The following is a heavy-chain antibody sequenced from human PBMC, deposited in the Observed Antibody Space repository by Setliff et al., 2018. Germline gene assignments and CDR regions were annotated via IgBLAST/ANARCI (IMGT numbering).Heavy chain of an antibody. Sequence: GASVKVSCKASGDPFNAYGVSWVRQAPGQGLEWMGAIIPVLGMTDYAQKFQGRVTMTRDTSTSTVYMELSSLRSEDTAVYYCARGYYDSSGYYHNGAGDYWGQGTLVTVSS. CDR2: IIPVLGMT. J-gene: IGHJ4*02. CDR1: GDPFNAYG. V-gene: IGHV1-69*10. D-gene: IGHD3-22*01. CDR3: ARGYYDSSGYYHNGAGDY.